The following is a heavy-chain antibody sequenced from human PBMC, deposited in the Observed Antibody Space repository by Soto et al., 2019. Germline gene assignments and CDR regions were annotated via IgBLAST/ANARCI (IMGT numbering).Heavy chain of an antibody. J-gene: IGHJ4*02. D-gene: IGHD1-1*01. CDR2: ISGSGGTA. CDR3: AKGRGKNWNFDY. CDR1: GFTFSSYA. Sequence: EVQLLESGGGSVQPGGSLRLSCAASGFTFSSYAMHWVRRPPGKGLEWVSSISGSGGTAYYADSVKGRFSISRDSLVNTLYLQMTSLRAEDTAVYYCAKGRGKNWNFDYWGQGTLVTVSP. V-gene: IGHV3-23*01.